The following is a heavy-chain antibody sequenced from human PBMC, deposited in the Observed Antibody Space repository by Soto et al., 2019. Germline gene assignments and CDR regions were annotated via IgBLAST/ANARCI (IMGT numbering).Heavy chain of an antibody. CDR2: IKQDGSEK. V-gene: IGHV3-7*01. CDR3: ARDLPTGDYDYIWGRPNPYNY. Sequence: EVQLVESGGGLVQPGGSLRLSCAASGFTFSSYWMSWVRQAPGKGLEWVANIKQDGSEKYYVDSVKGRFTISRDNAKNSLYLQMNSLRAEDTAVYYRARDLPTGDYDYIWGRPNPYNYWGQGTLVTVSS. D-gene: IGHD3-16*01. J-gene: IGHJ4*02. CDR1: GFTFSSYW.